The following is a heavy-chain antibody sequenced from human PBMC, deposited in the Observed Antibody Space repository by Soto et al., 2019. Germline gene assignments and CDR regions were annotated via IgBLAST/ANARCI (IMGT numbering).Heavy chain of an antibody. V-gene: IGHV4-59*08. J-gene: IGHJ4*02. CDR2: IYYSGST. Sequence: QVQLQESGPGLVKPSETLSLTCTVSGGSISSYYWSWIRQPPGKGLEWIGYIYYSGSTNYNPSLKSRVTISVDTSKIQFSLKLRSVTAADTAVYYCATQVPGPYGSGSYFDYWGQGTLVTVSS. CDR1: GGSISSYY. D-gene: IGHD3-10*01. CDR3: ATQVPGPYGSGSYFDY.